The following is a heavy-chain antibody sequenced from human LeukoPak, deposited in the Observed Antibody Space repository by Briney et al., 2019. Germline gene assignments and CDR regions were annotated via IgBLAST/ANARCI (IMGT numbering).Heavy chain of an antibody. J-gene: IGHJ5*02. CDR1: GFNFSNYG. V-gene: IGHV3-20*04. D-gene: IGHD2-2*03. CDR2: IQWTGGKI. Sequence: GGSLRLSCVDSGFNFSNYGMVWVRQVPGRGLEWVSGIQWTGGKIYYADSVKGRFTISRDNAKNSLYLQMDSLRAEDTALYYCARAPGYGGAASWFDHWGQGTLVTVSS. CDR3: ARAPGYGGAASWFDH.